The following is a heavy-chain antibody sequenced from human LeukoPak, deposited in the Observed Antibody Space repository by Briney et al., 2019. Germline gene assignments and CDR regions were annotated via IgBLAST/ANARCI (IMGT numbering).Heavy chain of an antibody. V-gene: IGHV4-4*07. J-gene: IGHJ3*02. CDR3: ASAEGAASHI. CDR1: GGSFSIYY. CDR2: IYTSGTT. D-gene: IGHD3-16*01. Sequence: GTLSLTCSVSGGSFSIYYWGWIRQTAGKGLEWIGHIYTSGTTNYNPSLKSRVTMTIDTSKNQFSLKQSSVTAADTGVYFCASAEGAASHIGAQETIVSVSS.